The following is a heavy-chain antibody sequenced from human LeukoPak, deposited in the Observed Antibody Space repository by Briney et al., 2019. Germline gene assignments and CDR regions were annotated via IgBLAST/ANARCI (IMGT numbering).Heavy chain of an antibody. CDR1: GGTFSNYA. V-gene: IGHV1-69*01. Sequence: SVKVSCRASGGTFSNYAISWVRQAPGQGLEWMGAIIPIFGTANYAQKFQGRVTITADESTSTAYMELSSLRSEDTAVYYCARILSSSWYEYFHHWGQGTLVTVSS. J-gene: IGHJ1*01. D-gene: IGHD6-19*01. CDR2: IIPIFGTA. CDR3: ARILSSSWYEYFHH.